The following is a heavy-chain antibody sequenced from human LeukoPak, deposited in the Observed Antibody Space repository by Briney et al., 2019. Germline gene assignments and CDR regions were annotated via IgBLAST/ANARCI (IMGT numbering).Heavy chain of an antibody. CDR1: GFTVSSTY. V-gene: IGHV3-53*01. CDR2: LYSSGIT. J-gene: IGHJ4*02. CDR3: ARDCSSFPNYFDF. D-gene: IGHD3-3*02. Sequence: GGSLRLSCAASGFTVSSTYMSWVRQAPGQGLEWVSLLYSSGITFYAESVQGRFTISRDNSKNTLYLQMNSLRAEDTAIYYCARDCSSFPNYFDFWGQGTLVTVSS.